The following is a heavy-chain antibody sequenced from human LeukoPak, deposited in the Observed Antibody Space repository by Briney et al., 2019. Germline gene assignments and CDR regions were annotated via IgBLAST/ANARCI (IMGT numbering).Heavy chain of an antibody. V-gene: IGHV4-59*01. CDR1: GGSISSYY. CDR2: VYNSGSI. D-gene: IGHD4-17*01. Sequence: SETLSLTCTVSGGSISSYYWSWIRQPPGRGLEWIGYVYNSGSINYNPSLKSRVTISVDTSKNQFSLKLSSVTAADTAVYYCARYGDYVSSHLDYWGQGTLVTVSS. CDR3: ARYGDYVSSHLDY. J-gene: IGHJ4*02.